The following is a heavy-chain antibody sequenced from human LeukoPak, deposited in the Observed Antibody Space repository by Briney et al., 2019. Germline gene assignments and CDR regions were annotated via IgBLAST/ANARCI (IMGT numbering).Heavy chain of an antibody. CDR1: GGSISSSSYY. Sequence: PSETLSLTCTVSGGSISSSSYYWGWIRQPPGKGLEWIGSIYYSGSTYYNPSLKSRVTISVDTSKNQFSLKLSSVTAADTAVYYCARVKVRSSTSCYDYWGQGTLVTVSS. CDR3: ARVKVRSSTSCYDY. J-gene: IGHJ4*02. D-gene: IGHD2-2*01. CDR2: IYYSGST. V-gene: IGHV4-39*07.